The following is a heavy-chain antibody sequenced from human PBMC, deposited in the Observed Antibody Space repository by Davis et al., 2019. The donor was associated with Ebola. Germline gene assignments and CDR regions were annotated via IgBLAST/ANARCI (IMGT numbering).Heavy chain of an antibody. CDR1: GFTFSSYW. J-gene: IGHJ6*02. CDR2: INSDGSST. V-gene: IGHV3-74*01. D-gene: IGHD3-9*01. CDR3: ARDGSSVPLYYDILTGYYIDYYYGMDV. Sequence: HTGGSLRLSCAASGFTFSSYWMHWVRQAPGKGLVWVSRINSDGSSTSYADSVKGRFTTSRDNAKNTLYLQMNSLRAEDTAVYYCARDGSSVPLYYDILTGYYIDYYYGMDVWGQGTTVTVSS.